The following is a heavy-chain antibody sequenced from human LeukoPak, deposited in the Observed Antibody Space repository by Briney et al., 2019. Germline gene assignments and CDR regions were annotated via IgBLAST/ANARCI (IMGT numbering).Heavy chain of an antibody. CDR3: AKPLGGSYLFDR. D-gene: IGHD1-26*01. V-gene: IGHV3-23*01. CDR2: IEVGGAIT. Sequence: GGSLRLSCAASGFTFSSYWMSWVRQAPGKGLEWVSTIEVGGAITHYAASVKGRFTISRDTSKKILYLQMDSLRPEDTAVYYCAKPLGGSYLFDRWGQGTLVTVSS. CDR1: GFTFSSYW. J-gene: IGHJ4*02.